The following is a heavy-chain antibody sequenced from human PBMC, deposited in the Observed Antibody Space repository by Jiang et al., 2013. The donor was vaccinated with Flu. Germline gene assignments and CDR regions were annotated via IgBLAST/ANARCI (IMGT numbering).Heavy chain of an antibody. CDR1: GGSISSSSYY. J-gene: IGHJ4*01. D-gene: IGHD5-12*01. CDR2: IYDSGST. CDR3: ARAQKYSGFELPYFD. V-gene: IGHV4-39*07. Sequence: GSGLVKPSETLSLTCTVSGGSISSSSYYWVWIRQPPGKGLEWIGSIYDSGSTYYNPSLKSRVTMSVDTSKNQFSLRLRSVTAADTAMYYCARAQKYSGFELPYFD.